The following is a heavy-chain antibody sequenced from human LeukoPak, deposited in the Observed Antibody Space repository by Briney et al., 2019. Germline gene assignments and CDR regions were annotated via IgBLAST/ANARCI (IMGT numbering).Heavy chain of an antibody. CDR2: IYTSGST. D-gene: IGHD1/OR15-1a*01. CDR1: GGSISSYY. V-gene: IGHV4-4*07. CDR3: ARHELGNWNKRYFDY. Sequence: SETLSLTCTVSGGSISSYYWSWIRQPAGKGLEWIGRIYTSGSTNYNPSLKSRVTMSVDASKNQFSLKLSSVTAADTAVYYCARHELGNWNKRYFDYWGQGTLVTVSS. J-gene: IGHJ4*02.